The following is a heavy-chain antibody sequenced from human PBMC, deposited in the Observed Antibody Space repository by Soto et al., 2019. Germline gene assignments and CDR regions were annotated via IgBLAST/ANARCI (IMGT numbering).Heavy chain of an antibody. J-gene: IGHJ1*01. CDR1: GFTFSSYA. Sequence: EVQLLESGGGLVQPEGSLRLSCEASGFTFSSYAMSWVRQAPGKGLEWVSGISGGGSTTYYGDSVKGRFTISRDNSKNTLYLQVNSVRAEDTAVYYCARDQAAGGTISRYFQDWGQGTLVTVSS. CDR3: ARDQAAGGTISRYFQD. D-gene: IGHD6-13*01. CDR2: ISGGGSTT. V-gene: IGHV3-23*01.